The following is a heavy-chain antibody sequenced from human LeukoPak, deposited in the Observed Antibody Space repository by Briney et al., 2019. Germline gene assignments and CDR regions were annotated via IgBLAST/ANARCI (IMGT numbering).Heavy chain of an antibody. CDR1: GFTFSSYA. Sequence: GGSLRLSCAASGFTFSSYAMHWVRQAPGKGLEWVAVISYDGSNKYYADSVKGRFTISRDNSKNTLYLQMNSLRAEDTAVYYCARDQWSGSYEEVHGMDVWGQGTTVTVSS. D-gene: IGHD1-26*01. CDR2: ISYDGSNK. V-gene: IGHV3-30-3*01. CDR3: ARDQWSGSYEEVHGMDV. J-gene: IGHJ6*02.